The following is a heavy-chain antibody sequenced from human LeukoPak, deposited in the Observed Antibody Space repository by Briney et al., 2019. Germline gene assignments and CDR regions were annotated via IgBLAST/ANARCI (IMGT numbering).Heavy chain of an antibody. CDR3: ASGRTDIVVVPATLRNYYFDY. J-gene: IGHJ4*02. Sequence: SVKVSCKASGGTSSRNDISWVRQAPGQGLEWMGGIMPLFGTAKNAQKFQGRVTITADKSTSTAYMELSSLRSEDTAVYYCASGRTDIVVVPATLRNYYFDYWGQGTLVTVSS. D-gene: IGHD2-2*01. V-gene: IGHV1-69*06. CDR1: GGTSSRND. CDR2: IMPLFGTA.